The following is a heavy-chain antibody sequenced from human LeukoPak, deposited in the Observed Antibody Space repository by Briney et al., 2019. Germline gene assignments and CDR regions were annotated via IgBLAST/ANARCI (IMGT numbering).Heavy chain of an antibody. Sequence: SQTLSLTCTVTGGSISSGSYYWSWIRQPAGKGLEWIGRIYTSGSANYNPSLKSRVTISVDTSKNRFSLKLSSVTAADTAVYYCARVYKRGGYQNWFDPWGQGTLVTVSS. J-gene: IGHJ5*02. D-gene: IGHD3-22*01. CDR1: GGSISSGSYY. CDR2: IYTSGSA. V-gene: IGHV4-61*02. CDR3: ARVYKRGGYQNWFDP.